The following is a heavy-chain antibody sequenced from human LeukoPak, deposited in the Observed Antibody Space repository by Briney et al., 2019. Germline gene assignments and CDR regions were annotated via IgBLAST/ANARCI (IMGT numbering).Heavy chain of an antibody. CDR2: IDPSDSYT. V-gene: IGHV5-10-1*01. J-gene: IGHJ4*02. CDR3: ARQPAGGDYGD. Sequence: GESLRISCKASGYRFTNNWIGWVRQMPGKGLEWMGRIDPSDSYTKYSPSFRGHVTISVDKSISTAYLQWSSLKASDTAMYYCARQPAGGDYGDGGKGTLVTVSS. D-gene: IGHD4-17*01. CDR1: GYRFTNNW.